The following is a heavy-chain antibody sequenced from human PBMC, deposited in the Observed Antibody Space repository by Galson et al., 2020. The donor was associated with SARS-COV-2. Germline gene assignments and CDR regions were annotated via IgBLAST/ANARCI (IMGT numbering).Heavy chain of an antibody. CDR1: GGSFSGYF. V-gene: IGHV4-34*01. CDR3: PVGVDGTGRLNGWEY. CDR2: VNHSGST. D-gene: IGHD2-8*02. Sequence: SETLSLSCAVYGGSFSGYFWSWIRQPPGKGLEWIGEVNHSGSTNYNPPIKRRVTISVDTSKNQFSLKLSSVTAADTAVYYFPVGVDGTGRLNGWEYWGQGTLVAVAS. J-gene: IGHJ4*02.